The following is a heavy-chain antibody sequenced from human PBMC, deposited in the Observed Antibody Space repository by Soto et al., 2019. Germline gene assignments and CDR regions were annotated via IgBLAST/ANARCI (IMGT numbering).Heavy chain of an antibody. D-gene: IGHD3-9*01. J-gene: IGHJ5*02. Sequence: SETLSLTCTVSGGSISSYYWSWIRQPPGKGLEWIGYIYYSGSTNYNPPLKSRVTISVDTSKNQFSLKLSSVTAADTAVYYCARATYYDILTGSTGWFDPWGQGTLVTVSS. CDR3: ARATYYDILTGSTGWFDP. CDR2: IYYSGST. V-gene: IGHV4-59*01. CDR1: GGSISSYY.